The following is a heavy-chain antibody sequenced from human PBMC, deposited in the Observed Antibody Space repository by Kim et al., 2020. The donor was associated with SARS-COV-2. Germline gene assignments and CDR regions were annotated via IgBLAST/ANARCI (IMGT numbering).Heavy chain of an antibody. CDR3: ARDSSGYLDAFDI. V-gene: IGHV4-30-2*01. D-gene: IGHD3-22*01. J-gene: IGHJ3*02. Sequence: NPSRKSRVPISVDSSKNQFSLKLSSVTAADTAVYYCARDSSGYLDAFDIWGQGTMVTVSS.